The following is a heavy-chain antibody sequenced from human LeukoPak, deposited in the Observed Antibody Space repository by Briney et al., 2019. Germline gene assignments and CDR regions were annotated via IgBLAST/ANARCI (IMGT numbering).Heavy chain of an antibody. V-gene: IGHV5-51*01. D-gene: IGHD5-18*01. CDR3: ASAAMAPRADDAFDI. Sequence: GESLKISCKGSGYSFTNYWIGWVRQMPGKGLEWVGIIYPADSDTRYSPSFQGQVTISVDKSISTAYLQWSSLKASDTAMYYCASAAMAPRADDAFDIWGQGTMVTVSS. J-gene: IGHJ3*02. CDR1: GYSFTNYW. CDR2: IYPADSDT.